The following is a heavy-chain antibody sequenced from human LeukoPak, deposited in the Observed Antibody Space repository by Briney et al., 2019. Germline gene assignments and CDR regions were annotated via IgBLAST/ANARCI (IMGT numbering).Heavy chain of an antibody. D-gene: IGHD4-11*01. Sequence: SETLSLTCAVYGVSFSGYYWSWIRQPPGKGLEWIGEINHSGSTNYNPSLKSRVTISVDTSKNQFSLKLSSVTAADTAVYYCANDDYSNYGSDYWGQGTLVTVSS. V-gene: IGHV4-34*01. CDR2: INHSGST. CDR1: GVSFSGYY. J-gene: IGHJ4*02. CDR3: ANDDYSNYGSDY.